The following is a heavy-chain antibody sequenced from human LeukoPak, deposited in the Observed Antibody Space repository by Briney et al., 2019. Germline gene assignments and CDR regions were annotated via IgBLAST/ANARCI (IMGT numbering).Heavy chain of an antibody. Sequence: SETLSLTCTVSGGSISSSSYYWGWTRQSPGKGLEWIGNVYHTGSSFYTASLKSRVTISIDTSKNQFSLNLMSVTAADTAIYFCAKAGVLPTGDWFSPWGPGILVTVSS. D-gene: IGHD4-17*01. CDR1: GGSISSSSYY. CDR3: AKAGVLPTGDWFSP. V-gene: IGHV4-39*07. CDR2: VYHTGSS. J-gene: IGHJ5*02.